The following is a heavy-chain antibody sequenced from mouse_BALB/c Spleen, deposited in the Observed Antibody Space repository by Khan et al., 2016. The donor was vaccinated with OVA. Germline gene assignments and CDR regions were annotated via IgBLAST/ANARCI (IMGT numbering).Heavy chain of an antibody. CDR2: ISTYCGDA. D-gene: IGHD1-1*02. Sequence: QVRLQQSGAELVRPGVSVKISCKGSGYTFTDFDMHWVKRGHAKSLQWIGVISTYCGDADYNQKFQGRASMTVDKSSSPAYMQLARLTSEDSAIYYYARGGRFAYWGQGTLVTVSA. J-gene: IGHJ3*01. V-gene: IGHV1S137*01. CDR1: GYTFTDFD. CDR3: ARGGRFAY.